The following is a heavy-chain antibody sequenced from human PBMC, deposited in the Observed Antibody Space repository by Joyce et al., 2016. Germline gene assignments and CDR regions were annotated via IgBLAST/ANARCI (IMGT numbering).Heavy chain of an antibody. V-gene: IGHV3-30*18. CDR2: ISFDGIKR. CDR3: AKGVGITIHAAKVDI. CDR1: GFTFSSYG. D-gene: IGHD1-14*01. Sequence: QVKLVESGGGVVQPGRSLRLSCAASGFTFSSYGMHWVRQAPGKGLEWVACISFDGIKRYSADSVKGRFTISRDNSKNTLYVQMNSLRTEDTAVYYCAKGVGITIHAAKVDIWGQGTMVTVSS. J-gene: IGHJ3*02.